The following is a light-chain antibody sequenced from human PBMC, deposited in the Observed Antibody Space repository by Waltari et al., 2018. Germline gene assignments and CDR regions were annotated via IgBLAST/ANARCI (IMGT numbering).Light chain of an antibody. Sequence: IVMTQSPATLSVSPGERATLSCRASQSVSSNLAWYQQKPGQAPRLLIYGASTRATGIPARFSGSGSGTEFTLTISSLQSEDLALYYCQQYNNWPPMTFGQGTRLGIK. CDR2: GAS. V-gene: IGKV3-15*01. J-gene: IGKJ5*01. CDR1: QSVSSN. CDR3: QQYNNWPPMT.